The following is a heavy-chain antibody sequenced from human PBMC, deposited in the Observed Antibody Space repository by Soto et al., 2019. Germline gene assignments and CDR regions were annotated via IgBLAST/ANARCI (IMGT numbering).Heavy chain of an antibody. CDR2: IYYSGST. J-gene: IGHJ6*02. D-gene: IGHD3-10*01. CDR1: GGSISSYY. Sequence: SETLSLTCTVSGGSISSYYWSWIRQPPGKGLEWIGYIYYSGSTNYNPSLKSRVTISVDTSKNQFSLKLSSVTAADTAVYYCARDSFTTVRGVSYGMDVWGQGTTVTVYS. V-gene: IGHV4-59*01. CDR3: ARDSFTTVRGVSYGMDV.